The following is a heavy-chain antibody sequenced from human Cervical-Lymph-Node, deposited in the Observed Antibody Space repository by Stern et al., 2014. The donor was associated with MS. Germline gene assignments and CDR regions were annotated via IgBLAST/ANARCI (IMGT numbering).Heavy chain of an antibody. D-gene: IGHD2-21*02. CDR3: VRASDPLFEY. V-gene: IGHV3-11*01. CDR2: ISTTGNTI. J-gene: IGHJ4*02. Sequence: VQLVESGGGSVKPGGSLRLSCAVSGFTFSDYHMHWIRQATGKGLEWISYISTTGNTIYYADSVKGRFTISRDNAKNSLYLQMNSLRVEDTAVYYCVRASDPLFEYWGQGTLVTVSS. CDR1: GFTFSDYH.